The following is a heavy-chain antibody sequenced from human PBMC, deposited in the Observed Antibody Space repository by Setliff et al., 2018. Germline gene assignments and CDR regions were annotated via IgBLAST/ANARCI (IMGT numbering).Heavy chain of an antibody. CDR3: AGTDSRGWWFDH. CDR1: GGSISSSSYY. D-gene: IGHD6-19*01. J-gene: IGHJ5*02. CDR2: IYYSGST. V-gene: IGHV4-39*01. Sequence: SETLSLTCTVSGGSISSSSYYWGWIRQPPGKGLEWIGSIYYSGSTYYNPSLKSRGIISVDTSKSQFSLMLTAVTAADTAVYYCAGTDSRGWWFDHWGQGTLVTVSS.